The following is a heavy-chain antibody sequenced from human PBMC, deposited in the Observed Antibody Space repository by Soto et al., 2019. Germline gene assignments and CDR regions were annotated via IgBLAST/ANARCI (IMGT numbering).Heavy chain of an antibody. CDR2: IYYSGST. CDR3: AREAINSRGYYPIDS. Sequence: QVQLQASGPGLVKPSQTLSLTCTVSGASISSGDYYWIWIRQHPGGGLEWIGYIYYSGSTYYTPSLQSRVTMSLDTSKNQFSLKLSSVAAADTALYYCAREAINSRGYYPIDSWGQGTLVTVSS. CDR1: GASISSGDYY. V-gene: IGHV4-31*03. J-gene: IGHJ4*02. D-gene: IGHD3-22*01.